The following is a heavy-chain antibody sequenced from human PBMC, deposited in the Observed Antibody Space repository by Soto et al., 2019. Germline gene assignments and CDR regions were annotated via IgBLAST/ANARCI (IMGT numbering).Heavy chain of an antibody. Sequence: RASVKVSCKASGITYTTYAIHWVRQAPGQGLEWMGWINTGNGNTRYSQRFQGRVTLTTDTSASTAYMDVSSLTSEDTAVYYCARAISGYVSWGQGTLVTVSS. CDR1: GITYTTYA. J-gene: IGHJ5*02. CDR2: INTGNGNT. CDR3: ARAISGYVS. D-gene: IGHD5-12*01. V-gene: IGHV1-3*04.